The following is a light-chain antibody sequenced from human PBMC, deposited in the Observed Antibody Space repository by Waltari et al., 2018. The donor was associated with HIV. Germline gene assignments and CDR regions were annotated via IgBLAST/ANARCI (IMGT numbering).Light chain of an antibody. CDR2: QVT. CDR3: SSYGDSLKVL. Sequence: SAPIPSPAAFGSLGESGTIFCTRSSSYQGANDFVPCFQQHPHSAPKLLLYQVTRRPSTGSVPYSGSRSGNTTFLTVAGRQPDDEATYFCSSYGDSLKVLFGGGTNVTGL. V-gene: IGLV2-8*01. J-gene: IGLJ2*01. CDR1: SSYQGANDF.